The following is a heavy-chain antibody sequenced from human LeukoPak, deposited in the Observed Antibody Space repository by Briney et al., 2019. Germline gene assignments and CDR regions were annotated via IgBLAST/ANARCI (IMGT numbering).Heavy chain of an antibody. CDR2: IHSSGNT. J-gene: IGHJ2*01. Sequence: SETLSLTCTVSGGSISSYYWSWIRIRQPAGRGLEWIGRIHSSGNTNYNPSLKGRVTMSVDTSKTQFSLSLTSVTAADTAVYYCARTTAHWYFDLWGRGTLVSVS. CDR1: GGSISSYY. CDR3: ARTTAHWYFDL. V-gene: IGHV4-4*07. D-gene: IGHD2-21*02.